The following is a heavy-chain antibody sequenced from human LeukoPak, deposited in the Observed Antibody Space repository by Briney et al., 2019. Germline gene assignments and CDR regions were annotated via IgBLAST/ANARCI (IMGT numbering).Heavy chain of an antibody. CDR2: ISAYNGNT. J-gene: IGHJ4*02. CDR1: GYTFTSYG. CDR3: ARAINSSSRQEFYFDY. Sequence: ASVKVSCKASGYTFTSYGISWVRQAPGQGLEWMGWISAYNGNTNYAQKLQGRVTMTTDTSTSTAYMELRSLRSDDTAVYYCARAINSSSRQEFYFDYWGQGTLVTVSS. V-gene: IGHV1-18*01. D-gene: IGHD6-6*01.